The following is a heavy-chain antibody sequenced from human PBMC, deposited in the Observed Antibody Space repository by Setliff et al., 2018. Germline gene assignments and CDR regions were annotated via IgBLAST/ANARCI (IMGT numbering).Heavy chain of an antibody. J-gene: IGHJ4*02. Sequence: ASVKVSCRASGYTFTSYYMYWVRQAPGQGLEWMGIINPSGGSTSYAQKFQGRVTMTRDTSTSTVYMELSSLRSEDTAVYYCARVGRYVDTAMVFDYWGQGTLVTVSS. CDR1: GYTFTSYY. V-gene: IGHV1-46*01. CDR2: INPSGGST. CDR3: ARVGRYVDTAMVFDY. D-gene: IGHD5-18*01.